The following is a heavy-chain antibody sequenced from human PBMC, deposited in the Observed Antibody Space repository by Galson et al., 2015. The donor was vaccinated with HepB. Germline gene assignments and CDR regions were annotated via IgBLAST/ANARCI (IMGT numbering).Heavy chain of an antibody. D-gene: IGHD2-15*01. CDR3: ARSWGATTSYCSGGSCYSGRMDV. CDR1: GFSLSTSGMC. J-gene: IGHJ6*02. CDR2: IDWDDDK. Sequence: PALVKPTQTLTLTCTFPGFSLSTSGMCVSWIRQPPGKALEWLALIDWDDDKHYSTSLKTRLTISKDTSKHQVVLTMTNMDPVDTATYYCARSWGATTSYCSGGSCYSGRMDVWGQETTVTVAS. V-gene: IGHV2-70*01.